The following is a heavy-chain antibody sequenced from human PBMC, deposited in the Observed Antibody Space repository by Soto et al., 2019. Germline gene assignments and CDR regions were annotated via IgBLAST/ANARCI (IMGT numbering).Heavy chain of an antibody. Sequence: ASVKVSCKASGYTFTSYDINWVRQATGQGLEWMGWMNPNSGNTGYAQKFQGRVTMTRNTSISTAYMELSSLRSEDTAVYYCARVGNDYGDYYYGMDVWGQGTTVTVSS. V-gene: IGHV1-8*01. CDR1: GYTFTSYD. D-gene: IGHD4-17*01. J-gene: IGHJ6*02. CDR3: ARVGNDYGDYYYGMDV. CDR2: MNPNSGNT.